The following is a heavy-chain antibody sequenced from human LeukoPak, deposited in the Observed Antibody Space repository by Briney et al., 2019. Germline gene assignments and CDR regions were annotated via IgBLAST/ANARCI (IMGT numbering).Heavy chain of an antibody. V-gene: IGHV4-39*01. CDR3: AINLYSSPHFDY. CDR2: IYYSGST. CDR1: GGSISSSSYY. D-gene: IGHD6-19*01. Sequence: TSETLSLTCTFPGGSISSSSYYWGWIRQPPGKGLEWIGSIYYSGSTYYNPSLKSRVTISVDTSKNQFSLKLSSVTAADTAVYYCAINLYSSPHFDYWGQGTLVTVSS. J-gene: IGHJ4*02.